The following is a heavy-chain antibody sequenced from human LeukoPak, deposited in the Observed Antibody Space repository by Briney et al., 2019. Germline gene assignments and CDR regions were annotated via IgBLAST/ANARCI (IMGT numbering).Heavy chain of an antibody. J-gene: IGHJ4*02. Sequence: ASVKVSCKASGYTFTSYGISWVRQAPGQGLEWMGWISAYNGNTNYAQKLQGRVTMTTDTSTSTAYMELRSLRSDETGVYYCAXXXXXXXXXXLSDANSDFDYWGQGTLVTVSS. D-gene: IGHD2-8*01. CDR2: ISAYNGNT. CDR1: GYTFTSYG. V-gene: IGHV1-18*01. CDR3: AXXXXXXXXXXLSDANSDFDY.